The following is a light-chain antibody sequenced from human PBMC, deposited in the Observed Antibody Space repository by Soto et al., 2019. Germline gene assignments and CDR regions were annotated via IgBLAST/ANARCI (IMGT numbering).Light chain of an antibody. Sequence: EIVMTQSPVTLSVSPGERATLSCRASQSVNSNLAWYQQKPGQAPRLLIYGASTRATGIPARFSGSGSGTDFALTISSLEPEDFAVYYCQQYNNWPSITFGQGTRLEIK. J-gene: IGKJ5*01. V-gene: IGKV3D-15*01. CDR2: GAS. CDR1: QSVNSN. CDR3: QQYNNWPSIT.